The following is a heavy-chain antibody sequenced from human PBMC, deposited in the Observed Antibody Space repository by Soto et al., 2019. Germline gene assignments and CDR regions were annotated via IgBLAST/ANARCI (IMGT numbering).Heavy chain of an antibody. D-gene: IGHD4-17*01. J-gene: IGHJ5*02. CDR2: ISWNSGSI. CDR3: AKDGLRFSRSSWFDP. V-gene: IGHV3-9*01. CDR1: GFTFDDYA. Sequence: EVQLVESGGGLVQPGRSLRLSCAASGFTFDDYAMHWVRQAPGKGLEWVSGISWNSGSIGYADSVKGRFTISRDNAKNSLYLQMNSLRAEDTALYYYAKDGLRFSRSSWFDPWGQGTLVTVSS.